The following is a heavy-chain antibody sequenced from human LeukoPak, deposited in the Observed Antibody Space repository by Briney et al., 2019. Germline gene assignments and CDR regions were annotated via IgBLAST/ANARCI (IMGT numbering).Heavy chain of an antibody. V-gene: IGHV4-61*05. CDR2: IYYSGST. D-gene: IGHD3-3*01. Sequence: SETLCLTCTVSGGSISSSSYYWGWIRQPAGKGLEWIGYIYYSGSTNYNPSLKSRVTISVDTSKNQFSLKLSSVTAADTAVYYCARRTYYDFWSGYSWYFDYWGQGALVTVSS. CDR1: GGSISSSSYY. J-gene: IGHJ4*02. CDR3: ARRTYYDFWSGYSWYFDY.